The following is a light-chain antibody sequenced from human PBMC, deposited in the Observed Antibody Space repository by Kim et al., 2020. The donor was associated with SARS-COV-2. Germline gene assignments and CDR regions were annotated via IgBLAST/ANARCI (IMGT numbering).Light chain of an antibody. CDR3: QQYGSVPFT. J-gene: IGKJ3*01. V-gene: IGKV3-20*01. Sequence: APGERATRSCRASQSVRSSYLAWYQQKPGQAPRLLFYTASSRATGIPDRFSGSGSGTDFTLTISRLESEDFAVFYCQQYGSVPFTFGPGTKVDIK. CDR1: QSVRSSY. CDR2: TAS.